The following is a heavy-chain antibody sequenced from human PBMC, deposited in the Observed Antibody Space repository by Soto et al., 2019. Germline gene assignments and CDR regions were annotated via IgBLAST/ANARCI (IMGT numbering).Heavy chain of an antibody. CDR2: IIPILGIA. CDR1: GGTFSSYT. J-gene: IGHJ3*02. Sequence: SVKVSCKASGGTFSSYTISWVRQAPGQGLEWMGRIIPILGIANYAQKFQGRVTITADKSTSTAYMELSSLRSEDTAVYYCAIAGYSGYALQPGAFDIWGQGTMVTVSS. D-gene: IGHD5-12*01. CDR3: AIAGYSGYALQPGAFDI. V-gene: IGHV1-69*02.